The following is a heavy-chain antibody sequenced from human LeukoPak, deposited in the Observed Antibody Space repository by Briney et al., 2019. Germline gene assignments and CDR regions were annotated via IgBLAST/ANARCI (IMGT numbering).Heavy chain of an antibody. CDR1: GGSISSYY. V-gene: IGHV4-59*01. CDR2: IYYSGST. Sequence: SETLSLTCTVSGGSISSYYWNWIRQPPGRGLEWMGYIYYSGSTNYNPSLKSRVTMSVDTSKNQFSLKLSSVTAADTALYYCAKDISMVRGPAAFDYWGQGTLVTVSS. J-gene: IGHJ4*02. D-gene: IGHD3-10*01. CDR3: AKDISMVRGPAAFDY.